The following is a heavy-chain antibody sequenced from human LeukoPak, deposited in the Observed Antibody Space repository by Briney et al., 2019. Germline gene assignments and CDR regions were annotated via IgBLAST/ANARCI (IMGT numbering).Heavy chain of an antibody. D-gene: IGHD6-19*01. J-gene: IGHJ4*02. CDR3: ASLAVAGHAIADY. Sequence: PSETLSLTCTVSGGSIRSISYYWGWIRQPPGKGLEWIGSIYYSGSTYYNPSLKSRATISVDTSKNQFSLKLSSVTAADTAVYYCASLAVAGHAIADYWGQGTLVTVSS. V-gene: IGHV4-39*01. CDR1: GGSIRSISYY. CDR2: IYYSGST.